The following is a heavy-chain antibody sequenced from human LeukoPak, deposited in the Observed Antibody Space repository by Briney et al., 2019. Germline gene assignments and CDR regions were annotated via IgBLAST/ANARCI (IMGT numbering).Heavy chain of an antibody. V-gene: IGHV4-39*01. CDR3: ARLVTTFGKGYYFDY. Sequence: PSETLSLTCTVSGGSISSSSYYWGWIRQPPGRGLECIGSIYYSGSTYYNPSLKSRVTISVDTSKNQFSLKLSSVTAADTAVYYCARLVTTFGKGYYFDYWGQGTLVTVSS. CDR1: GGSISSSSYY. J-gene: IGHJ4*02. CDR2: IYYSGST. D-gene: IGHD3-3*01.